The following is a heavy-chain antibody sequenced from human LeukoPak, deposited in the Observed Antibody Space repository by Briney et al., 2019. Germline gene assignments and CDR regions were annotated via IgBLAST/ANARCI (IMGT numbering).Heavy chain of an antibody. CDR2: ISAYNGNT. V-gene: IGHV1-18*01. D-gene: IGHD5-18*01. CDR3: ARGGAGRGYSYGQGDYYYMDV. Sequence: GASVKVSCKASGYTFTSYGISWLRQAPGQGLEWMGWISAYNGNTNYAQKLQGRVTMPTDTSTSTAYMELRSLRSDDTAVYYCARGGAGRGYSYGQGDYYYMDVWGKGTTVTVSS. CDR1: GYTFTSYG. J-gene: IGHJ6*03.